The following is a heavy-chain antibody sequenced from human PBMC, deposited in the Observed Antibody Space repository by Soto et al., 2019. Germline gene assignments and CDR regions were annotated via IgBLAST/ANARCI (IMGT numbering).Heavy chain of an antibody. CDR3: ARDQVVAAEINWFDP. Sequence: SVKVSCKASGGTFSSYAISWVRQAPGQGLEWMGGIIPIFGTANYAQKFQGRVTITADESTSTAYMELSSLRSEDTAVYYCARDQVVAAEINWFDPWGQGTLVTVSS. V-gene: IGHV1-69*13. CDR2: IIPIFGTA. CDR1: GGTFSSYA. J-gene: IGHJ5*02. D-gene: IGHD2-15*01.